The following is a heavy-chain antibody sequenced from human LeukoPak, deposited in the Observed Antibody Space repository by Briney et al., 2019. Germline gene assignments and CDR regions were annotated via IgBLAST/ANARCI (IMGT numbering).Heavy chain of an antibody. CDR3: ARKADYGDLRMDV. Sequence: GGSLRLSCAASGFTFSSYEMNWVRQAPGKGLEWVSYISSSGSTIYYADSVKGRFTISRDNAKNSLYLQMNSLRAEDTAVYYCARKADYGDLRMDVRGKGTTVTVSS. CDR1: GFTFSSYE. V-gene: IGHV3-48*03. CDR2: ISSSGSTI. D-gene: IGHD4-17*01. J-gene: IGHJ6*04.